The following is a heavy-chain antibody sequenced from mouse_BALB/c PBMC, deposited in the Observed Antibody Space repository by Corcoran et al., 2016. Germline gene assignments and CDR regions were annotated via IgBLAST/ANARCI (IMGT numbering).Heavy chain of an antibody. D-gene: IGHD4-1*01. J-gene: IGHJ1*01. V-gene: IGHV14-3*02. Sequence: EVQLPQSGAELVKPGASVKLSCTASGFNIKDTYMHWVKQRPEQGLEWIGRIDPANGNTKSDPKFQGKATITADTSSNTAYLQLSSLTSEDTAVYYCANWDWYFDVWGAGTTVTVSS. CDR2: IDPANGNT. CDR1: GFNIKDTY. CDR3: ANWDWYFDV.